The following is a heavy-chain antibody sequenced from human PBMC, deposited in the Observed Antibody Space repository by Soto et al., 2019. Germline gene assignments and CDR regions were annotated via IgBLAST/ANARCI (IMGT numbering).Heavy chain of an antibody. CDR1: GYTFTNYG. J-gene: IGHJ4*02. D-gene: IGHD3-22*01. CDR2: INTYNGNR. Sequence: GASVKVSCKASGYTFTNYGISWVRQAPGQGLEWMGWINTYNGNRNFAQKFEDRVTMTTATSTNTVFLELRSLKSDDTAIYYCARDRLRGYDSSGFYSWGQGTMVTVSS. V-gene: IGHV1-18*01. CDR3: ARDRLRGYDSSGFYS.